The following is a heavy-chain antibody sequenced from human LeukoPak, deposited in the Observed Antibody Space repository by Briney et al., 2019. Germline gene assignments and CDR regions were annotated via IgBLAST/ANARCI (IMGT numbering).Heavy chain of an antibody. J-gene: IGHJ4*02. D-gene: IGHD5-18*01. CDR1: GFTFSSYA. CDR3: AKDLTAMVTVLDY. V-gene: IGHV3-23*01. CDR2: ISGRGGST. Sequence: GGSLRLSCAASGFTFSSYAMSWVRQAPGKGLEWVSAISGRGGSTYYADSVKGRFTISRDNSKNTLYLQMNSLRAEDTAVYYCAKDLTAMVTVLDYWGQGTLVTVSS.